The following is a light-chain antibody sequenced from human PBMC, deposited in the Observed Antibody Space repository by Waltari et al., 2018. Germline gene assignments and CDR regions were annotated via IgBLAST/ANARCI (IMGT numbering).Light chain of an antibody. V-gene: IGLV2-23*02. CDR2: EVN. CDR3: CSYAGSGIYV. Sequence: QSALTQPASVSGSPGQSITISCTGTSSAVGSYNLVAWFQQYPDKAPKLIIFEVNKRPSVGSNRYSGSKSGNTASLTISGLQAEDEADYDCCSYAGSGIYVFGSGAKVTVL. CDR1: SSAVGSYNL. J-gene: IGLJ1*01.